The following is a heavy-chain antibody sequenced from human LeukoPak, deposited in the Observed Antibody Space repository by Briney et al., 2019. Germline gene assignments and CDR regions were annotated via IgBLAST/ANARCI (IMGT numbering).Heavy chain of an antibody. CDR2: IYSGGST. V-gene: IGHV3-53*01. CDR3: ARDYGSGNRWIIQL. J-gene: IGHJ1*01. Sequence: PGGSLRHSCAASGFTVSSNYMSWVRQAPGQGLEWVSVIYSGGSTNYADSVKGRFTISRDNSKNTLYLQMNSLRAEDTAVYYCARDYGSGNRWIIQLWARGSVLTVSS. CDR1: GFTVSSNY. D-gene: IGHD3-10*01.